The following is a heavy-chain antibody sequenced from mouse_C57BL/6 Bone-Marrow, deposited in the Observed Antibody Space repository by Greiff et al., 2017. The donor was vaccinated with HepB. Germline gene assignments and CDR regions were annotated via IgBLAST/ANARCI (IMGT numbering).Heavy chain of an antibody. D-gene: IGHD2-5*01. J-gene: IGHJ4*01. CDR1: GYSFTDYN. CDR3: ARMAYYSNFPLAMDY. V-gene: IGHV1-39*01. Sequence: VQLQQSGPELVKPGASVKISCKASGYSFTDYNMNWVKQSNGKSLEWIGVINPNYGTTSYNQKFKGKATLTVDQSSSTAYMQLNSLTSEDSAVYYGARMAYYSNFPLAMDYWGQGTSVTVSS. CDR2: INPNYGTT.